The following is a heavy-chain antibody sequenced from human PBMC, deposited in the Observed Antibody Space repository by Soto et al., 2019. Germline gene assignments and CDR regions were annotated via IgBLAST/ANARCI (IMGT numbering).Heavy chain of an antibody. CDR1: GGTISSFG. CDR2: IVPIDGST. D-gene: IGHD3-3*01. CDR3: ARSFTKSRRGGVAFDY. V-gene: IGHV1-69*01. J-gene: IGHJ4*02. Sequence: QVQLVQSGAEVKKRGSSVEVSCTTSGGTISSFGMNWVRQAPGQGLEWMGGIVPIDGSTKYAEEFQGRVTITADASTSTGYMDLSSLRSEDTAVYYCARSFTKSRRGGVAFDYWGQGTLLTVSP.